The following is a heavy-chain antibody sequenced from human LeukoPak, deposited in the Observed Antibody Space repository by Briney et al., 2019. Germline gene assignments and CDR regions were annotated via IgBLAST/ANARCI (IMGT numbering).Heavy chain of an antibody. D-gene: IGHD3-22*01. CDR3: ARGTGSDYYDSSGYYDY. CDR2: INPSGGST. V-gene: IGHV1-46*01. Sequence: ASVKVSCKASGYTFTSYYMHWVRQAPGQGLEWMGIINPSGGSTSYAQKFQGRVTMTRDTSTSTVYMELSSLRSVDTAVYYCARGTGSDYYDSSGYYDYWGQGTLVTVSS. J-gene: IGHJ4*02. CDR1: GYTFTSYY.